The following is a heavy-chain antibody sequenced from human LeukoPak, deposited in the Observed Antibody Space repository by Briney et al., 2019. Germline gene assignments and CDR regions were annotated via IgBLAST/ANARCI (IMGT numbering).Heavy chain of an antibody. CDR3: ARVGVLSIVVVSTSHYYYYMDV. CDR1: GGSITSYY. J-gene: IGHJ6*03. Sequence: SETLSLTCTVSGGSITSYYWSWMRRPPGKGLEWIGYIHYSGSTNYNPSLNSRVTISVDTSKNQFSLKLSSVTAADTAVYYCARVGVLSIVVVSTSHYYYYMDVWGKGTTVTVSS. CDR2: IHYSGST. D-gene: IGHD3-22*01. V-gene: IGHV4-59*12.